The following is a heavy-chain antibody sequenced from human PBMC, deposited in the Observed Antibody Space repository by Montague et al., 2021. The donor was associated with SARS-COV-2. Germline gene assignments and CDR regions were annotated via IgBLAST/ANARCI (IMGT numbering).Heavy chain of an antibody. V-gene: IGHV4-34*01. D-gene: IGHD3-22*01. CDR3: ARGRIDVNMIVVVVAGASFYMDA. CDR2: INTSGST. CDR1: GGSFSGYH. Sequence: SETRSLTCAVYGGSFSGYHWTWIRQSPGKGLEWIGEINTSGSTNYNPSLKSRITISGDTSKNQFSLKLTSVTAADTAVYYCARGRIDVNMIVVVVAGASFYMDAWGKGTTVTVSS. J-gene: IGHJ6*03.